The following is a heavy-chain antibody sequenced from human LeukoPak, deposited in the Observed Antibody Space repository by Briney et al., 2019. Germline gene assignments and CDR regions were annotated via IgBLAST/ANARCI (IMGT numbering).Heavy chain of an antibody. CDR1: GFTFSSYW. V-gene: IGHV3-74*01. J-gene: IGHJ4*02. CDR2: INSDGSST. D-gene: IGHD2-15*01. Sequence: GGSLRLSCAASGFTFSSYWMHWVRQAPGKGLVWVSRINSDGSSTSYADSVKGRFTISRDNAKNTLYLQMNSLRAEDTAVYYCARGGLFKYFFDYWGQGTPVTVSS. CDR3: ARGGLFKYFFDY.